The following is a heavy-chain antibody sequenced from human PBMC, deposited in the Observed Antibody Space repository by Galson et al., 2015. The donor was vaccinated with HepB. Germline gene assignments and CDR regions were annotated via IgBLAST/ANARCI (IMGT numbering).Heavy chain of an antibody. CDR2: INAGNGNT. D-gene: IGHD3-10*01. V-gene: IGHV1-3*01. J-gene: IGHJ5*02. CDR3: ARDYYGSGSYGRFDP. Sequence: SVKVSCKASGYTFTSYAMHWVRQAPGQRLEWMGWINAGNGNTKYSQKFQGRATITRDTSASTAYTELSSLRSEDTAVYYCARDYYGSGSYGRFDPWGQGTLVTVSS. CDR1: GYTFTSYA.